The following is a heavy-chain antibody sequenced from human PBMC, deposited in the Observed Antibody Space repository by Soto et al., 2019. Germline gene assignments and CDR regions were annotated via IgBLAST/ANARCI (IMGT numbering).Heavy chain of an antibody. CDR1: GFTFRSYA. CDR2: ISSNGGST. CDR3: VKDSWVDY. V-gene: IGHV3-64D*06. D-gene: IGHD2-15*01. J-gene: IGHJ4*02. Sequence: GGSLRLSCSVSGFTFRSYAMHWVRQAPGKGLEYVSSISSNGGSTYYADSVKGRFTISRDNSKNTLNLQMSSLTTEDTAVYYCVKDSWVDYWGQGTLVTVSS.